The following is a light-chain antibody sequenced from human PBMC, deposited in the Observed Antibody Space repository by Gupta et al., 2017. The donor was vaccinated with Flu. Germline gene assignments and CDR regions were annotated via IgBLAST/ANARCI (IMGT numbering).Light chain of an antibody. CDR2: LYSDGRH. CDR1: SGHGTYA. Sequence: QVVLTQSPSASASLGASVKLTCTLSSGHGTYAIAWHQKHPQKGPRYLMTLYSDGRHTRGDGIPDRVSGSTSGAARYLTISSLQSEDESYYYCQNWGTGIGVFGGGTELTVL. CDR3: QNWGTGIGV. V-gene: IGLV4-69*01. J-gene: IGLJ3*02.